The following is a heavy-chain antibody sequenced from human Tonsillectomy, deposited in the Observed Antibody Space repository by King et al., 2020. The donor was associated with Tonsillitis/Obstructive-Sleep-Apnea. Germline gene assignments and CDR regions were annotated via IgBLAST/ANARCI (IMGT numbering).Heavy chain of an antibody. CDR3: TREFWSGYVRGYYLDV. J-gene: IGHJ6*04. CDR1: GYTFTDYY. V-gene: IGHV1-2*06. D-gene: IGHD3-3*01. CDR2: IALNDGDT. Sequence: QLVQSGAEVKKPGASVKVSCKASGYTFTDYYMHWVRQAPGQGLEWMGRIALNDGDTDYEEKFQGRVTMTRDTSTSTAYMELSGLRSDDTAEYYCTREFWSGYVRGYYLDVWGKGTTVTVSS.